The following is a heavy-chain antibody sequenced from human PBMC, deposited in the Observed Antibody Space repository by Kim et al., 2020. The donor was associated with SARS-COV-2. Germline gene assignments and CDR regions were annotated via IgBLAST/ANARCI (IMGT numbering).Heavy chain of an antibody. J-gene: IGHJ3*02. CDR3: ARGGNYASDAFDI. D-gene: IGHD4-4*01. Sequence: YAKKVQRRVTITADESTSTAYMELSSLRAEDTAVYYCARGGNYASDAFDIWGQGTMVTVSS. V-gene: IGHV1-69*01.